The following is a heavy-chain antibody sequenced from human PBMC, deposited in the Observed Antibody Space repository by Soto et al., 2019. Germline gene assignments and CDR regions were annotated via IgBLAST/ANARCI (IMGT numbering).Heavy chain of an antibody. D-gene: IGHD3-9*01. V-gene: IGHV1-18*01. Sequence: ASVKVSCKASGYTFTSYGISWVRQAPGQGLEWMGWISAYNGNTNYAQKLQGRVTMTTDTSTSTAYMELRSLRSDDTAVYYCAREVMYYDITRPLGYFDYWGQGTLVTVSS. CDR3: AREVMYYDITRPLGYFDY. J-gene: IGHJ4*02. CDR2: ISAYNGNT. CDR1: GYTFTSYG.